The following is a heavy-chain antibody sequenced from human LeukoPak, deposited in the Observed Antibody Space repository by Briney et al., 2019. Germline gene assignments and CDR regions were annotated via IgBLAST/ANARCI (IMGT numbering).Heavy chain of an antibody. CDR3: AKDMESSSPTNWFDP. D-gene: IGHD6-13*01. Sequence: GGSLRLSCAASGFTFDDYAMHWVRQAPGKGLEWVSGISWNSGSIGYADSVKGRFTISRDNAKNSLYLQMNSLRAEDTALYYCAKDMESSSPTNWFDPWGQGTLVTVSS. V-gene: IGHV3-9*01. CDR2: ISWNSGSI. J-gene: IGHJ5*02. CDR1: GFTFDDYA.